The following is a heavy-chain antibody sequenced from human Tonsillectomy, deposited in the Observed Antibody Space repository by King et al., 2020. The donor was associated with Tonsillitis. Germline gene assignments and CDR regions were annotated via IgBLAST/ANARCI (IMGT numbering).Heavy chain of an antibody. D-gene: IGHD2-2*01. J-gene: IGHJ6*04. CDR1: GYPFSVYY. V-gene: IGHV1-2*02. CDR3: ARALYLLLPPGMDV. Sequence: QLVQSGAEVKKPGASVKVSCTPSGYPFSVYYVHWVRQAPGQGLEWMGWINPKSGDTIYAQKFQDRVTMTRDTTISTAYMELSRLSSDDTAVYYCARALYLLLPPGMDVWGKGTTVTVSS. CDR2: INPKSGDT.